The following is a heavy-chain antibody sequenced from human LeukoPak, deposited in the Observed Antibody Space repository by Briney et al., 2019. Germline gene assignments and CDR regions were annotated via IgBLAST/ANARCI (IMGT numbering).Heavy chain of an antibody. CDR1: GYTFTSYD. Sequence: EASVKVSCKASGYTFTSYDINWVRQATGQGLEWMGWMNPNGGNTGYAQKFQGRGTMTRNTSISTAYMELSSLRSEDTAVYYCARGTSALLYSSGWYYGYYYYGMDVWGQGTTVTVSS. CDR3: ARGTSALLYSSGWYYGYYYYGMDV. J-gene: IGHJ6*02. CDR2: MNPNGGNT. D-gene: IGHD6-19*01. V-gene: IGHV1-8*01.